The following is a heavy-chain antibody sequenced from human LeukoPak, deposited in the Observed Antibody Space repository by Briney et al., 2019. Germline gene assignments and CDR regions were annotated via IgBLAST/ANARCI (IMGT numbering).Heavy chain of an antibody. CDR2: IYHSGST. D-gene: IGHD3-10*01. CDR3: AREGGSARPFYYGSGSPVDY. J-gene: IGHJ4*02. V-gene: IGHV4-30-2*01. CDR1: GGSISSGGYY. Sequence: SGTLSLTCTVSGGSISSGGYYWSWIRQPPGKGLEWIGYIYHSGSTYYNPSLKSRVTISVDRSKNQFSLKLSSVTAADTAVYYCAREGGSARPFYYGSGSPVDYWGQGTLVTVSS.